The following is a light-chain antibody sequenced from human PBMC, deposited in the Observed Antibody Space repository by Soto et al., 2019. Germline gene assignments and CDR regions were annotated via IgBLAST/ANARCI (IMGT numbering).Light chain of an antibody. J-gene: IGKJ1*01. V-gene: IGKV3-15*01. CDR1: QSVSSD. Sequence: EIVMTQSPATLSVSPGERATLSCRASQSVSSDLAWYHQKPGQAPRLLIYGASTRATGIPARFSGSGSGTEFTLTINSLQYEDFAVYYCQQYNNWPRTFGPGTKVDIK. CDR2: GAS. CDR3: QQYNNWPRT.